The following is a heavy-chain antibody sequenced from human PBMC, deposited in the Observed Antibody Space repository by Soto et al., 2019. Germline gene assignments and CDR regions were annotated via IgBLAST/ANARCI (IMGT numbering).Heavy chain of an antibody. V-gene: IGHV3-30-3*01. J-gene: IGHJ4*02. D-gene: IGHD3-10*01. CDR2: ISYDGSNK. CDR1: GFTFSSYA. CDR3: ARVPQITMVWGVIKGGFDY. Sequence: GGSLRLSCAASGFTFSSYAMHWVRQAPGKGLEWVAVISYDGSNKYYADSVKGRFTISRDNSKNTLYLQMNSLRAEDTAVYYCARVPQITMVWGVIKGGFDYWGQGT.